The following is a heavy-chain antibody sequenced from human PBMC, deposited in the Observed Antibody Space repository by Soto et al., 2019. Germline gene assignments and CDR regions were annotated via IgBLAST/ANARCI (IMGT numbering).Heavy chain of an antibody. J-gene: IGHJ1*01. CDR3: VKDESINWYSGHFRH. CDR2: INWNSGSI. CDR1: AFTFDDYA. Sequence: SLRLSCEASAFTFDDYAMHWVRQVPGKGLEWVSGINWNSGSIGYADSVKGRFAISRDNAKNSLHLQMNSLRAEDTAFYYCVKDESINWYSGHFRHWGQGTLVTVSS. V-gene: IGHV3-9*01. D-gene: IGHD6-13*01.